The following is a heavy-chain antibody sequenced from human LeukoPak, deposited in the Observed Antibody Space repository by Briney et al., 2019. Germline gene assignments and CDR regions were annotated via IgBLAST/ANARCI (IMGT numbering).Heavy chain of an antibody. V-gene: IGHV3-30*02. J-gene: IGHJ4*02. CDR2: IQYDGSKT. CDR3: AKGPDRSGLYSLDY. CDR1: GFTFSSYG. Sequence: GGSLRLSCAASGFTFSSYGMHWVRQAPGKGLEWITAIQYDGSKTYYADSVKGRFTISRDNAKNTLYLQMNSLRSEDTAVYYCAKGPDRSGLYSLDYWGQGTLVTVSS. D-gene: IGHD3-22*01.